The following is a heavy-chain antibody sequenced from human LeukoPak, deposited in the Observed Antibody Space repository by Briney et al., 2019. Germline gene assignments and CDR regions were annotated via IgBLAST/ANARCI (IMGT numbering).Heavy chain of an antibody. CDR1: GYTFTSYG. D-gene: IGHD3-16*02. J-gene: IGHJ4*02. Sequence: VSVKVSFKASGYTFTSYGISWVRQAPGQGLEWMGSISPYNGNTNYAERLQGRVIMTTDTSTRTAYMELRSLRSDDTAVFYCARDQYDYVWGSYRPYFDYWGQGTLVTVSS. CDR3: ARDQYDYVWGSYRPYFDY. V-gene: IGHV1-18*04. CDR2: ISPYNGNT.